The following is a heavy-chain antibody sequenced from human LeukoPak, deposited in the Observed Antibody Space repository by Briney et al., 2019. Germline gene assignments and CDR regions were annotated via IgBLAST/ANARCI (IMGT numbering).Heavy chain of an antibody. V-gene: IGHV3-30*14. CDR2: ISYDGSNK. CDR1: GFTFSSYA. J-gene: IGHJ4*02. Sequence: PGRSLRLSCAASGFTFSSYAMHWVRQAPGKGLEWVAVISYDGSNKYYADSVKGRFTISRDNSKNTLYLQMNSLRAEDTAVYYCARSWPLLWFGELLSSQAATYYFDYWGQGTLVTVSS. D-gene: IGHD3-10*01. CDR3: ARSWPLLWFGELLSSQAATYYFDY.